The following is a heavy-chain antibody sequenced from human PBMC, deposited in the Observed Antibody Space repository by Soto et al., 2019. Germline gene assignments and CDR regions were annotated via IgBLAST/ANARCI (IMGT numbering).Heavy chain of an antibody. CDR1: GDSFISYW. J-gene: IGHJ3*02. D-gene: IGHD2-15*01. Sequence: GESLKISCKGSGDSFISYWIGWVRQMPGKGLEWMGIIYPGDSDTRYSPSFQGQVTISADKSISTAYLQWSSLKASDTAMYYCARPPRVVTDYDVLDIWGKGTMVPVSS. V-gene: IGHV5-51*01. CDR3: ARPPRVVTDYDVLDI. CDR2: IYPGDSDT.